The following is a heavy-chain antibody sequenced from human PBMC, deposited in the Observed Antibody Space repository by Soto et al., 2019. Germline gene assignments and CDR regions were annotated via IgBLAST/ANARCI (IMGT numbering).Heavy chain of an antibody. CDR1: GYSFTTYG. CDR2: INGYGHGA. D-gene: IGHD3-10*01. CDR3: VRDLNGDFYY. Sequence: QVQLVQSGAEVMQPGASVKVSCKASGYSFTTYGMSWVRQAPGQGLEYMGWINGYGHGAKYVQRFQGRFSMTTDTSTNPVYMDLRSLTSDDTAVYYCVRDLNGDFYYWGQGTVVIVSP. V-gene: IGHV1-18*01. J-gene: IGHJ4*02.